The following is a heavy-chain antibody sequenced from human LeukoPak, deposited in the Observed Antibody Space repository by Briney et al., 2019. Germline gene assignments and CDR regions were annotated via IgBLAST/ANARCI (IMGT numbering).Heavy chain of an antibody. CDR3: ARVSIIGVVIPERGYMDL. D-gene: IGHD3-3*02. CDR1: GRSISGAY. Sequence: PSETLSLTCSVPGRSISGAYWAWVRQPAGKGLEWIGRIYATGDTNYNPSLKSRVTMSADRSKNQFSLKLTSVTAADTAVYYCARVSIIGVVIPERGYMDLWGGGTTVIVPS. V-gene: IGHV4-4*07. J-gene: IGHJ6*03. CDR2: IYATGDT.